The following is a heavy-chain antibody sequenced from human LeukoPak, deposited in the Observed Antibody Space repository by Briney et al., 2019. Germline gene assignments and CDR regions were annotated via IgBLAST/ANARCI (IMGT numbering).Heavy chain of an antibody. V-gene: IGHV1-24*01. CDR3: ATTDTAMVDASLDY. D-gene: IGHD5-18*01. Sequence: GASVKVSCKVSGYTLTELSMHWVRQAPGKGLERMGGFDPEDGETIYAQKFQGRVTMTEDTSTDTAYMELSSLRSEDTAVYYCATTDTAMVDASLDYWGQGTLVTVSS. J-gene: IGHJ4*02. CDR1: GYTLTELS. CDR2: FDPEDGET.